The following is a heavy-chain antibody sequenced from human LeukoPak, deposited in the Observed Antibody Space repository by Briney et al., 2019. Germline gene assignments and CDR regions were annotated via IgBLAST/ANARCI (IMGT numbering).Heavy chain of an antibody. CDR2: IYSGGST. Sequence: PGGSLRLSCAASGFTVSSNYMSWVRQAPGKGLEWVSVIYSGGSTYYADSVKGRFTISRDNSKNTLYLQMNSLRAEDTAVYYCAKDYEDSSGYYSGDAFDIWGQGTMVTVSS. V-gene: IGHV3-53*01. CDR3: AKDYEDSSGYYSGDAFDI. D-gene: IGHD3-22*01. J-gene: IGHJ3*02. CDR1: GFTVSSNY.